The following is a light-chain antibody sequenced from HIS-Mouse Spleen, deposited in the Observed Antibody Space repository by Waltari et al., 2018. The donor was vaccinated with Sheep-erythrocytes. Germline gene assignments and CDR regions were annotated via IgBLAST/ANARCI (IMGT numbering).Light chain of an antibody. CDR3: CSYAGSYNHV. Sequence: QSALTQPASVSGSPGQSITIPCTGTSSDVGSYNLVSLYQQHPGKAPKLMIYEGSKRPSGVSNRFSGSKSGNTASLTISGLQAEDEADYYCCSYAGSYNHVFATGTKVTVL. CDR1: SSDVGSYNL. CDR2: EGS. V-gene: IGLV2-14*02. J-gene: IGLJ1*01.